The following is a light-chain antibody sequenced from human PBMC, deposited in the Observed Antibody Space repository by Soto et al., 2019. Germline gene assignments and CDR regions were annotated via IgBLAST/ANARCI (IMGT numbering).Light chain of an antibody. CDR3: QQSYNSPQT. CDR1: QTIMSY. CDR2: AAS. V-gene: IGKV1-39*01. J-gene: IGKJ1*01. Sequence: DIQMTQSPSSLSASVGDEVTITSRANQTIMSYLNWYQLKPGKPPRLLIYAASSLQSGVPSRVSGSGSGTDFTLTISILQPEDFATYSCQQSYNSPQTFGQGTKVDNK.